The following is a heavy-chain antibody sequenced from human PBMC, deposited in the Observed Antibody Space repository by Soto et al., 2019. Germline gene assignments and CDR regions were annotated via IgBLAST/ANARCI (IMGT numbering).Heavy chain of an antibody. Sequence: PRGSLGLSGAASAFTISRYSMNWVPHAPGKQLEWVSSISSSSSYIYYADSVKGRFTISRDNAKNSLYLQMNSLRAEDTAVYYCARGGIEGFGEFNYYYMDVWGKGTTVTVSS. CDR1: AFTISRYS. J-gene: IGHJ6*03. CDR2: ISSSSSYI. D-gene: IGHD3-10*01. V-gene: IGHV3-21*01. CDR3: ARGGIEGFGEFNYYYMDV.